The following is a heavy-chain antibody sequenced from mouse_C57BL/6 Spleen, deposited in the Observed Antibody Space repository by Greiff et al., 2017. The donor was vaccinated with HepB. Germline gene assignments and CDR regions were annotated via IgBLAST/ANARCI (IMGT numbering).Heavy chain of an antibody. CDR3: AREEGLRHYAMDY. J-gene: IGHJ4*01. V-gene: IGHV1-82*01. CDR1: GYAFSSSW. D-gene: IGHD2-2*01. Sequence: VQLQQSGPELVKPGASVKISCKASGYAFSSSWMNWVKQRPGKGLEWIGRIYPGDGDTNYNGKFKGKATLTADKSSSTAYMQLSSLQSEDSAVYFCAREEGLRHYAMDYWGQGTSVTVSS. CDR2: IYPGDGDT.